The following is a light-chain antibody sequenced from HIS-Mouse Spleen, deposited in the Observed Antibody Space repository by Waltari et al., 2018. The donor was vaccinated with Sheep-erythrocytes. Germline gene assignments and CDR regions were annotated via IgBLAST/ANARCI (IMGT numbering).Light chain of an antibody. Sequence: IQMTQSPSSVSASVGDRVTITCRASQGINSWLAWYQQKPGKDPKLLIYAASSLQSGVPSRFSGSGSGTDFTLTISSLQPEDFATYYCQQANSFPITFGQGTRLEIK. J-gene: IGKJ5*01. CDR2: AAS. CDR3: QQANSFPIT. V-gene: IGKV1-12*01. CDR1: QGINSW.